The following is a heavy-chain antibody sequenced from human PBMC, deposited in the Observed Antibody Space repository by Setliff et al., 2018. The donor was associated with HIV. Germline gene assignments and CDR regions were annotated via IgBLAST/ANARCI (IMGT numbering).Heavy chain of an antibody. Sequence: SETLSLTCAVYGGSFSGYYWTWIRQSPGKGLEWIGEINHSGATTYKPSLKSRATISVDTSKKQFSLKLNSVNAADTATYYCARYSGLGIDYWGQGTLVTGSS. CDR2: INHSGAT. J-gene: IGHJ4*02. D-gene: IGHD1-26*01. CDR3: ARYSGLGIDY. V-gene: IGHV4-34*01. CDR1: GGSFSGYY.